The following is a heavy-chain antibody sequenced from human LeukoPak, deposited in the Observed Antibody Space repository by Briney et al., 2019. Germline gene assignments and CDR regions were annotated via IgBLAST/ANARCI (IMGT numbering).Heavy chain of an antibody. D-gene: IGHD1-26*01. Sequence: GSSLRLSCAASGFTFSSYGMHWVRQAPGKGLEGVAVIWYDGSNKYYADSVKGRFTISRDNSKNTLYLQMNSLRAEDTAVYYCAKDLGGSYYYFDYWGQGTLVTVSS. V-gene: IGHV3-33*06. CDR1: GFTFSSYG. J-gene: IGHJ4*02. CDR2: IWYDGSNK. CDR3: AKDLGGSYYYFDY.